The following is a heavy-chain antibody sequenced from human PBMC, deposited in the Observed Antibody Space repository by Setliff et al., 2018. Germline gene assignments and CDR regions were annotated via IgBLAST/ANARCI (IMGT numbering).Heavy chain of an antibody. J-gene: IGHJ4*02. CDR3: ARAGLAAAGRKGVFDH. V-gene: IGHV1-3*01. Sequence: ASVKVSCKASGYTFTSYAMHWVRQAPGQRLEWMGWINAGNGNTKYSQKFQGRATITRDTSTSTVYMELNSLTSDDTAVYYCARAGLAAAGRKGVFDHWGQGTLVTVSS. CDR2: INAGNGNT. D-gene: IGHD6-25*01. CDR1: GYTFTSYA.